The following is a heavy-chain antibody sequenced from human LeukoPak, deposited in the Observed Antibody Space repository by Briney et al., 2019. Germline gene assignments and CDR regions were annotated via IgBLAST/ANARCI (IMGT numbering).Heavy chain of an antibody. V-gene: IGHV3-23*01. J-gene: IGHJ4*02. CDR3: AKDFLRRYLGGFDY. CDR1: GFTFSSYA. D-gene: IGHD4-23*01. Sequence: GGSLRLSCAASGFTFSSYAMSWVRQAPGKGLEWVSSIGGSGGGTYYADSVKGRFTISRDNSKNTLYLQMNSLRAEDTAVYYCAKDFLRRYLGGFDYWGQGTLVTVSS. CDR2: IGGSGGGT.